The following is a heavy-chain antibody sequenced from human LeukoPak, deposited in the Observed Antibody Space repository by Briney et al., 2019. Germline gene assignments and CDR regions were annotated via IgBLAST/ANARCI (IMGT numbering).Heavy chain of an antibody. CDR2: IYHSGST. D-gene: IGHD3-10*01. Sequence: SGTLSLTCAVSGGSISSSNWWSWVHQPPGKGLEWIGEIYHSGSTNYNPSLKSRVTISVDKSKNQFSLKLSSVTAADTAVYYCSDGRGVMVGFQHWGQGTLVTVSS. J-gene: IGHJ1*01. CDR3: SDGRGVMVGFQH. CDR1: GGSISSSNW. V-gene: IGHV4-4*02.